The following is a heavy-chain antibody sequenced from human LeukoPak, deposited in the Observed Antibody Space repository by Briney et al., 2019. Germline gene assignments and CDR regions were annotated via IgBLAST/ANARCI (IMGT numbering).Heavy chain of an antibody. Sequence: SETLSLTCTVSGGSISSGAYYWSWIRQPAGKGLEWIGRIYTSGSTNYNPSLKSRITISVDTSKNQFSLKLSSVTAADTAVYYCARHNYDSGYYSRPYYFDYWGQGTLVTVSS. CDR1: GGSISSGAYY. J-gene: IGHJ4*02. D-gene: IGHD3-22*01. V-gene: IGHV4-61*02. CDR2: IYTSGST. CDR3: ARHNYDSGYYSRPYYFDY.